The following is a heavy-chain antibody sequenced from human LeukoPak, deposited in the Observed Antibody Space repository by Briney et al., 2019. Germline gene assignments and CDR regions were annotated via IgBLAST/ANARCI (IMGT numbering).Heavy chain of an antibody. CDR2: IFASGNT. D-gene: IGHD4-17*01. CDR1: GGSISSYY. CDR3: ARNDYGDYGGWFDP. Sequence: SETLSLTCTVSGGSISSYYWTWIRQPAGKGLEWIGRIFASGNTYCNPSLKSRVTMSVDTSKNQFSLRVYSVTAADTAVYYCARNDYGDYGGWFDPWGQGILVTVSS. V-gene: IGHV4-4*07. J-gene: IGHJ5*02.